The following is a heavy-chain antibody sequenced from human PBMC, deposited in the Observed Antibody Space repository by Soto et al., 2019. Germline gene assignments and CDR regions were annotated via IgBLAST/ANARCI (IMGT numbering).Heavy chain of an antibody. Sequence: GGSLRLSCAASGFTFSSYSMNWVRQAPGKGLEWVSSISSSSSYIYYADSVKGRFTISRDNAKNSLYLQMNSLRAEDTAVYYCAKEWGLTVTDYYYYGMDVWGQGTTVTVSS. CDR2: ISSSSSYI. D-gene: IGHD4-4*01. J-gene: IGHJ6*02. CDR3: AKEWGLTVTDYYYYGMDV. V-gene: IGHV3-21*01. CDR1: GFTFSSYS.